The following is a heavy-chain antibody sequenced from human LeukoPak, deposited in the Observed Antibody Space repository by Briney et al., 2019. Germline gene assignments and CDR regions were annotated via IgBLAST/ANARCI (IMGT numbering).Heavy chain of an antibody. CDR2: VSHDGNIK. D-gene: IGHD6-19*01. CDR1: GFTFNNFA. V-gene: IGHV3-30*04. J-gene: IGHJ3*01. Sequence: GGSLRLSCAASGFTFNNFAMHWIRQAPGQGLEWVTAVSHDGNIKEYVDSVKGRFTVSRDSSKNTLYLQMNSLRVGDTAIYYCARMYSSGWYIGAFDVWGQGTMVTVSS. CDR3: ARMYSSGWYIGAFDV.